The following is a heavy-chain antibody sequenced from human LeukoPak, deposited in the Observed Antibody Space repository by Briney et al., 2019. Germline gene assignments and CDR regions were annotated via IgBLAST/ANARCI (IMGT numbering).Heavy chain of an antibody. CDR2: IYYSGST. J-gene: IGHJ4*02. V-gene: IGHV4-59*01. CDR1: GGSISSYY. CDR3: ARAYGDYIIAIFDY. D-gene: IGHD4-17*01. Sequence: PSETLSLTCTVSGGSISSYYWSWIRQPPGKGLEWIGYIYYSGSTNYNPSLKSRVTISVDTSKNQFSLKLGSVTAADTAVYYCARAYGDYIIAIFDYWGQGTLVTVSS.